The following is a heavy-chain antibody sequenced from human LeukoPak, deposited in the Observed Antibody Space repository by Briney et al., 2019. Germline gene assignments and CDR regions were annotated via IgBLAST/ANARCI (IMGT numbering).Heavy chain of an antibody. CDR2: INPNSGGT. CDR3: ARGWNSGYDYDS. J-gene: IGHJ4*02. Sequence: GASVKVSCKSSGYTFTGYYIHWVRQAPGQGPEWMGWINPNSGGTNYAQKFQGRVTMTRDTSIYTAYMELSRLRSGDTAVYYCARGWNSGYDYDSWGQGTLVTVSS. CDR1: GYTFTGYY. D-gene: IGHD5-12*01. V-gene: IGHV1-2*02.